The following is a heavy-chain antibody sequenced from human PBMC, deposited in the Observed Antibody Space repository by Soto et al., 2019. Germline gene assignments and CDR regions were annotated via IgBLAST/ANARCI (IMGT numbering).Heavy chain of an antibody. CDR3: ARRGGEVAAAGHYYYYYYMDV. V-gene: IGHV4-34*01. CDR2: INHSGST. Sequence: SETLSLTCAVYGGSFSGYYWSWIRQPPGKGLEWIGEINHSGSTNYNPSLKSRVTISVDTSKNQFSLKLSSVTAADTAVYYCARRGGEVAAAGHYYYYYYMDVWGKGTTVTVSS. CDR1: GGSFSGYY. D-gene: IGHD6-13*01. J-gene: IGHJ6*03.